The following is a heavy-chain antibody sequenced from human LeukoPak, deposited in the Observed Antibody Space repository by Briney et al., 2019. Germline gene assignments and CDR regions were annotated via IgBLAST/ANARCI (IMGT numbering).Heavy chain of an antibody. CDR3: ARGLATVTTHFDY. V-gene: IGHV4-39*07. CDR2: TFYSGST. J-gene: IGHJ4*02. Sequence: SETLSLTCTVSGGSISSNSYYWGWIRQPPGKGLEWIGNTFYSGSTNYNPSLKSRVTISVDTSKNQFSLKLSSVTAADTAVYYCARGLATVTTHFDYWGQGTLVTVSS. D-gene: IGHD4-11*01. CDR1: GGSISSNSYY.